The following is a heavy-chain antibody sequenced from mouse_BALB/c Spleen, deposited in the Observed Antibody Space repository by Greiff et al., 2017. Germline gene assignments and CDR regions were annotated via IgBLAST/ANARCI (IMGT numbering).Heavy chain of an antibody. J-gene: IGHJ4*01. CDR3: ASYGEDCRDGGAMDY. V-gene: IGHV5-4*02. Sequence: DVKLVESGGGLVKPGGSLKLSCAASGFTFSDYYMYWVRQTPEKRLEWVATISDGGSYTYYPDSVKGRFTISRDNAKNNLYLQMSSLKSEDTAMYDCASYGEDCRDGGAMDYWGQGTSVTVSA. CDR1: GFTFSDYY. CDR2: ISDGGSYT. D-gene: IGHD1-1*02.